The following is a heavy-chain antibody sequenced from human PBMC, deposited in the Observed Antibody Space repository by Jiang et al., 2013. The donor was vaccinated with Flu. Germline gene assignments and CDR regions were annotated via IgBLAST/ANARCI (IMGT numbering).Heavy chain of an antibody. Sequence: TLTLTCTVSGFSLSTSGMCVSWIRQPPGKALEWLALIDWDDDKYYSTSLKTRLTISKDTSKNQVVLTMTNMDPVDTATYYCALNWGSSGVFDYWGQGTLVTVSS. CDR1: GFSLSTSGMC. V-gene: IGHV2-70*12. CDR2: IDWDDDK. J-gene: IGHJ4*02. CDR3: ALNWGSSGVFDY. D-gene: IGHD3-22*01.